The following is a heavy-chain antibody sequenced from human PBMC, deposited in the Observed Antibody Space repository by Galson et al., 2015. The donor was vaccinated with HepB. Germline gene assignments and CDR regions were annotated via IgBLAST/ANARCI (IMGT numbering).Heavy chain of an antibody. CDR1: GYTFTSYG. V-gene: IGHV1-18*01. CDR2: ISAYNGNT. Sequence: SVKVSCKASGYTFTSYGISWVRQAPGQGLEWMGWISAYNGNTNYAQKFQGRVTITADKSTSTAYMELSSLRSEDTAVYYCASGASSSSWYWGDAFDIWGQGTMVTVSS. D-gene: IGHD6-13*01. CDR3: ASGASSSSWYWGDAFDI. J-gene: IGHJ3*02.